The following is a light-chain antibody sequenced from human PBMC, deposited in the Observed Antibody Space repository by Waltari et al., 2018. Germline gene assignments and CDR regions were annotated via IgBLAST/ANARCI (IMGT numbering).Light chain of an antibody. CDR1: SSDVGGYNY. V-gene: IGLV2-14*03. CDR2: DVS. CDR3: SSYTTSSTRV. J-gene: IGLJ3*02. Sequence: QSALTQPASVSGSPGQSITISCTGTSSDVGGYNYVSWYQQHPGKAPKLMIYDVSNRPSGFSIRFSGSKSGNTASLTISGLQAEDEADYYCSSYTTSSTRVFGGGTKLTVL.